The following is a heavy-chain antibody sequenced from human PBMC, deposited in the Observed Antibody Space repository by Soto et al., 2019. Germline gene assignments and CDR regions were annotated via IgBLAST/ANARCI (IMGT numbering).Heavy chain of an antibody. V-gene: IGHV4-34*01. CDR1: GGSFSGYY. Sequence: SETLSLTCAVYGGSFSGYYWSWIRQPPGKGLEWIGEINHSGSTNYNPTLKSRVTISVDTSKNQFSVKLSSVTAADTAVYYCARGDYPATVNYFDYWGQGTLVTVSS. CDR2: INHSGST. CDR3: ARGDYPATVNYFDY. D-gene: IGHD4-17*01. J-gene: IGHJ4*02.